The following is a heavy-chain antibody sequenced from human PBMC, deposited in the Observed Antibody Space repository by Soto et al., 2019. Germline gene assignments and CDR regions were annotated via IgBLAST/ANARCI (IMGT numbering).Heavy chain of an antibody. V-gene: IGHV4-59*01. Sequence: QVKLQESGPGLVKPSETLSLTCTVSGGSISSYYWSWIRQPPGKGLEWIGYIYYSGSTNYNPSLKNRVTISVDTSNIQFSLKLSSVTAADTAVYYCARSYRRYCSGGSCYSYDYYYMDVWGKGTTVTVSS. CDR3: ARSYRRYCSGGSCYSYDYYYMDV. J-gene: IGHJ6*03. CDR2: IYYSGST. D-gene: IGHD2-15*01. CDR1: GGSISSYY.